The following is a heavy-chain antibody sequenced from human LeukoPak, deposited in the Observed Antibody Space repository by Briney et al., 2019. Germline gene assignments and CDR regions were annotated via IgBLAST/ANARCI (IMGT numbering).Heavy chain of an antibody. J-gene: IGHJ5*02. Sequence: GGSLRLSCAASGFTFSSYGMHWVRQAPGKGLEWVAFIRYDGSNKYYADSVKGRFTISRDNSKNTLYLQMNSLRAEDTAVYYCAKDFYSSSCYGFSNWFDPWGQGTLVTVSS. CDR3: AKDFYSSSCYGFSNWFDP. V-gene: IGHV3-30*02. D-gene: IGHD6-13*01. CDR1: GFTFSSYG. CDR2: IRYDGSNK.